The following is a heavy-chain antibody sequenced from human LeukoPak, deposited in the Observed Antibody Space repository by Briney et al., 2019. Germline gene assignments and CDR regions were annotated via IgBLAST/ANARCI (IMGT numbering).Heavy chain of an antibody. V-gene: IGHV4-31*03. CDR3: ARDPRSHYGGNSGAFDI. CDR1: GGSISSGGYY. J-gene: IGHJ3*02. D-gene: IGHD4-23*01. CDR2: IYYSGST. Sequence: PSETLSLTCTVSGGSISSGGYYWSWIRQHPGKGLEWIGYIYYSGSTHYNPSLKSRVTISVDTSKNQFSLKLSSVTAADTAVYYCARDPRSHYGGNSGAFDIWGQGTMVTVSS.